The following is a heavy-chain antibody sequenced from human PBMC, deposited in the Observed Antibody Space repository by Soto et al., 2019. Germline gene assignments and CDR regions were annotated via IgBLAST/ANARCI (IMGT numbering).Heavy chain of an antibody. CDR1: GYTFTSYY. Sequence: GASVKVSCKASGYTFTSYYMHWVRQAPGQGLEWMGIINPSGGSTSYAQKFKGRVTMTRDTSTSTANKKKSSQRSEDTAVYYCARVSYYDILTGYSPFDYWGQGTLVTVSS. J-gene: IGHJ4*02. CDR3: ARVSYYDILTGYSPFDY. D-gene: IGHD3-9*01. V-gene: IGHV1-46*03. CDR2: INPSGGST.